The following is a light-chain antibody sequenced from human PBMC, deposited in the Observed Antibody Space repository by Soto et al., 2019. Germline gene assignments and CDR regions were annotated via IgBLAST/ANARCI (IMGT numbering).Light chain of an antibody. CDR1: QSVSSY. V-gene: IGKV3-11*01. Sequence: EIVLTQSPATLSLSPGERATLSCRASQSVSSYLAWYQQKPGQAPRLLIYDASNRATGIPARFSGSGSGTDFTLTISSLQSEDFAVYYCQQYNSWPLTFXGGTKVDIK. CDR2: DAS. CDR3: QQYNSWPLT. J-gene: IGKJ4*01.